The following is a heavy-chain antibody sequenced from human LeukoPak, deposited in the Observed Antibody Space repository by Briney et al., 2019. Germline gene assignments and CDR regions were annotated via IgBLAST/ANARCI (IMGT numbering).Heavy chain of an antibody. CDR3: ARGDSSGWYTSQNWFDP. CDR1: GFTFSSYA. J-gene: IGHJ5*02. CDR2: ISYDGSNK. D-gene: IGHD6-19*01. V-gene: IGHV3-30*04. Sequence: GRSLRLSCAASGFTFSSYAMHWVRQAPGKGLAWVAVISYDGSNKYYADSVKGRFTISRDNSKNTLYLQMNSLRVEDTAVYYCARGDSSGWYTSQNWFDPWGQGTLVTVSS.